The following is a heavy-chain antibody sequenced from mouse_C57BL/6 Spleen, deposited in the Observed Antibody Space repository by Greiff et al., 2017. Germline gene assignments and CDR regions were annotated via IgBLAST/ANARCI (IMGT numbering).Heavy chain of an antibody. CDR1: GYSFTDYN. Sequence: VQLQQSGPELVKPGASVKLSCKASGYSFTDYNMNWVKQSNGKSLEWIGVINPNYGTTSYNQKFKGKATLTVDQSSSTAYMQLNSLTSEDTAVYYWTRVGDYYSSCYPGDWGQGTTLTVSS. D-gene: IGHD1-1*01. CDR2: INPNYGTT. CDR3: TRVGDYYSSCYPGD. J-gene: IGHJ2*01. V-gene: IGHV1-39*01.